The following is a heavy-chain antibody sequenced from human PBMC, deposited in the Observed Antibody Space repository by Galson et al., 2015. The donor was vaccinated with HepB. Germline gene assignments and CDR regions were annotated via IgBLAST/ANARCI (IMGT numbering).Heavy chain of an antibody. Sequence: SVKVSCKASGGTFSTYSITWVRQAPGQGLEWVGEIIPIFGTAKYAQRFQGRVTITADESTSTAYMELSSLRVEDTAVFYCARDGGGAAAGTGFDSWGQGTLVTVSS. CDR3: ARDGGGAAAGTGFDS. D-gene: IGHD6-13*01. CDR1: GGTFSTYS. CDR2: IIPIFGTA. J-gene: IGHJ4*02. V-gene: IGHV1-69*13.